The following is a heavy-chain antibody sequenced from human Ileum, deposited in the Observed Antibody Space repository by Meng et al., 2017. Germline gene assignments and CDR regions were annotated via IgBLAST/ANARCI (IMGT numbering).Heavy chain of an antibody. J-gene: IGHJ5*02. Sequence: QLQLVQSGAEVKKPGASVKVSCKASGYTFTSYGISWVRQAPGQGLEWMGWISAYNGNTNYAQKLQGRVTMTTDTSTSTAYMELRSLRSDDTAVYYCARKFCSSTSCYIDWFDPWGQGTLVTVSS. V-gene: IGHV1-18*01. D-gene: IGHD2-2*02. CDR3: ARKFCSSTSCYIDWFDP. CDR1: GYTFTSYG. CDR2: ISAYNGNT.